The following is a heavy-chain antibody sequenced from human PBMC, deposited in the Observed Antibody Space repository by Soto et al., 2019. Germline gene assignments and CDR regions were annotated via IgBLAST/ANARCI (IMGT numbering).Heavy chain of an antibody. V-gene: IGHV3-30*18. J-gene: IGHJ6*02. Sequence: QVQLVESGGGVVQPGRSLTLSCATSGFAFRSYGMHWVRQAPGKGLEWLAVISNYGNKKFFADSMKGRLTLSRDNARNTVYLQINNLRAEDTAVYFCGKDTLDCSGGDCPLYYYYGMDVWGQGTTVAVSS. CDR3: GKDTLDCSGGDCPLYYYYGMDV. D-gene: IGHD2-21*02. CDR1: GFAFRSYG. CDR2: ISNYGNKK.